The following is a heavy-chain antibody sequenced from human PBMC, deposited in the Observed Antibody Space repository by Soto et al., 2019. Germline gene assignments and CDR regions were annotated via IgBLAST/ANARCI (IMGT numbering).Heavy chain of an antibody. CDR2: MYYSENT. CDR3: ARRRPAGVLQDAFDI. Sequence: SETLSLTCTVSGTSITSNNYYWGWIRQPPGKGLEWIASMYYSENTYYNPSLKSRVTISIDTSKNQLSLKLSSVTAADTAVYYCARRRPAGVLQDAFDIWGLGTMVTVSS. J-gene: IGHJ3*02. V-gene: IGHV4-39*01. D-gene: IGHD6-19*01. CDR1: GTSITSNNYY.